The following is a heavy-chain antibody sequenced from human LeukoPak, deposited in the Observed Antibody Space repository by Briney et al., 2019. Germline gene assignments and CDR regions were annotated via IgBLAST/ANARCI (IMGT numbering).Heavy chain of an antibody. V-gene: IGHV3-23*01. J-gene: IGHJ5*02. CDR2: ISGSGGST. D-gene: IGHD2-15*01. Sequence: GVSLRLSCAASGFTFSSYAMSWVRQAPGEGLGWVSTISGSGGSTYYADSVKGRFTISRDNSKNTLYLHMNSLRADDTAVYYCAKDEVGTSWGQGTLVTVSS. CDR3: AKDEVGTS. CDR1: GFTFSSYA.